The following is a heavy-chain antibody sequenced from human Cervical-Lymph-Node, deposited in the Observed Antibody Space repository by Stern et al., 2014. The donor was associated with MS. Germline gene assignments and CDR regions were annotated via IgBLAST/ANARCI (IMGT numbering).Heavy chain of an antibody. J-gene: IGHJ4*02. CDR3: ARDRKWEISGPSDY. D-gene: IGHD1-26*01. CDR1: GFTFSSYW. CDR2: INTDASRT. Sequence: EVQLLESGGGLVQRGGSLRLSCAASGFTFSSYWMHWVRQVPGKGLVWVSRINTDASRTSYADSVKGRFTISRDNAKNTLYLQMDSLRADDTAVYYCARDRKWEISGPSDYWGPGTLVTVSS. V-gene: IGHV3-74*01.